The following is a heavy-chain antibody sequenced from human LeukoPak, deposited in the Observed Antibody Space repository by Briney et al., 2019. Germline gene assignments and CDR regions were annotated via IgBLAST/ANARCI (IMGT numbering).Heavy chain of an antibody. CDR2: IIPIFGTA. CDR3: ASPYYDSSGYYYAFDY. J-gene: IGHJ4*02. Sequence: ASVKVSCKASGGTFSSYAISWVRQAPGQGLEWMGGIIPIFGTANYGQKFQGRVTITADESTSTAYMELSSLRSEDTAVYYCASPYYDSSGYYYAFDYWGQGTLVTVSS. CDR1: GGTFSSYA. D-gene: IGHD3-22*01. V-gene: IGHV1-69*13.